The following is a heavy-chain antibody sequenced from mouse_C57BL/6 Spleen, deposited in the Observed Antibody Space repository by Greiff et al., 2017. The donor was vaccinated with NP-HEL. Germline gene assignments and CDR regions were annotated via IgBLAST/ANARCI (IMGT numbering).Heavy chain of an antibody. J-gene: IGHJ2*01. CDR1: GYTFTDYY. D-gene: IGHD1-1*02. CDR3: ARTLYGD. CDR2: INPNNGGT. V-gene: IGHV1-26*01. Sequence: EVQLQQSGPELVKPGASVKISCKASGYTFTDYYMNWVKQSHGKSLEWIGDINPNNGGTSYNQKFKGKATLTVDKSSSTAYMELRSLTSEDSAVYYCARTLYGDWGQGTTLTVSS.